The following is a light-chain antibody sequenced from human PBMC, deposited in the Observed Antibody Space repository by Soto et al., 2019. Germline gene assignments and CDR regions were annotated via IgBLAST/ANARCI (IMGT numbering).Light chain of an antibody. J-gene: IGKJ2*01. V-gene: IGKV3-15*01. Sequence: EIVMTQSPVTLSVSPGERATLSCRASQSVSSKLAWYQQKPGQAPRLLIYGAYTRATGIPARFSGSGSGTEFTLRISSLQSEDFAVYYCQQYNRWPQTFGQGTKLEIK. CDR1: QSVSSK. CDR3: QQYNRWPQT. CDR2: GAY.